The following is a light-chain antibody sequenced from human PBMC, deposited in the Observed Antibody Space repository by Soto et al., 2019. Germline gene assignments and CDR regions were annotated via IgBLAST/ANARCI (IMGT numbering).Light chain of an antibody. CDR3: QQYYSYLRT. J-gene: IGKJ1*01. CDR1: QGISSY. CDR2: AAS. Sequence: AIRMTQSPSSFSASKGDRVTITCRASQGISSYLAWYQQKPGKAPKLLIYAASTLQSGVPSRFSGSGSGTDFTLTISCLQSEDFATYYCQQYYSYLRTFGQGTKVDI. V-gene: IGKV1-8*01.